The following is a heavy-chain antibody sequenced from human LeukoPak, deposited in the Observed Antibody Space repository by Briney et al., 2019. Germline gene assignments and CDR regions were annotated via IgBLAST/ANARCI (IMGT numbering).Heavy chain of an antibody. V-gene: IGHV1-46*01. CDR2: INPRGGST. D-gene: IGHD3-16*02. CDR3: ARPNRQQGGYPADY. J-gene: IGHJ4*02. CDR1: GYTFTSYY. Sequence: ASVKVSCKASGYTFTSYYMHWVRQAPGQGLEWMGIINPRGGSTIHVQKFQGRVTMTRNTSTSTVYMELSSLRSEDTAVYYCARPNRQQGGYPADYWGQGTLVTVS.